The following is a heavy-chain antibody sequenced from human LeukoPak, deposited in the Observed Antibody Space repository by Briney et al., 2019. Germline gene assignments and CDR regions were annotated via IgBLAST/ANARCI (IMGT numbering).Heavy chain of an antibody. CDR2: IYFTGTT. Sequence: SETLSLTCTVSGDSISSTTYYWAWIRQPPGKGLEWIGNIYFTGTTFYNPSLKSRVTMSIGTSNNHFSLDLSSVTAADMAVYYCARGLYDGGSWFLVELGGQGTLVTVSS. J-gene: IGHJ1*01. D-gene: IGHD6-13*01. CDR3: ARGLYDGGSWFLVEL. CDR1: GDSISSTTYY. V-gene: IGHV4-39*02.